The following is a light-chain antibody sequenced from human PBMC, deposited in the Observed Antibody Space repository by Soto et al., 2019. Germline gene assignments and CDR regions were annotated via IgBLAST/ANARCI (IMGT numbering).Light chain of an antibody. Sequence: QSVLTQPASVSGSPGQSITISCPGNSGDVGGYNYVSWYQQHPGKAPKLMIYDVSNRPSGVSNRVSGSKSGNTASLTISGLNAEDDAAYYWISYTSSSQRVFGGGTKLTVL. J-gene: IGLJ2*01. CDR3: ISYTSSSQRV. CDR1: SGDVGGYNY. CDR2: DVS. V-gene: IGLV2-14*01.